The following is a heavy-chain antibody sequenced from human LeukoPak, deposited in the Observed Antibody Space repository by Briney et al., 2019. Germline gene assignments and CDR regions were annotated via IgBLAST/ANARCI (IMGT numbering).Heavy chain of an antibody. V-gene: IGHV4-61*08. CDR3: AKFSGSYSFYYYYMDV. J-gene: IGHJ6*03. D-gene: IGHD1-26*01. Sequence: SETLSLTCTVSGGSISSGGYSWSWIRQPPGKGLEWIGYIYYSGSTNYNPSLKSRVTISVDTSKNQFSLKLSSVTAADTAVYYCAKFSGSYSFYYYYMDVWGKGTTVTVSS. CDR1: GGSISSGGYS. CDR2: IYYSGST.